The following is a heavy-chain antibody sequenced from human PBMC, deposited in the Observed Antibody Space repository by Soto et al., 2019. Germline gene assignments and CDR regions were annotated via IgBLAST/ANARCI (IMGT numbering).Heavy chain of an antibody. V-gene: IGHV1-18*01. CDR3: ARDLLFYYDSSGYYPRLVNFDY. Sequence: ASVKVSCKASGYTFNSYGISWVRQAPGQGLEWMGWISAYNGNTNYAQKLQGRVTMTTDTSTSTAYMELSSLRSEDTAVYYCARDLLFYYDSSGYYPRLVNFDYWGQGTLVTVSS. J-gene: IGHJ4*02. CDR1: GYTFNSYG. CDR2: ISAYNGNT. D-gene: IGHD3-22*01.